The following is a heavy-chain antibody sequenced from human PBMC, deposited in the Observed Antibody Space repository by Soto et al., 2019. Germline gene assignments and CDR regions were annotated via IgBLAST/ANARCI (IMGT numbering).Heavy chain of an antibody. D-gene: IGHD5-18*01. V-gene: IGHV4-4*02. J-gene: IGHJ5*02. CDR2: IYHSGST. Sequence: LSLTCAVSGGSISSSNWWSWVRQPPGKGLEWIGEIYHSGSTNYNPSLKSRVTISVDKSKNQFSLKLSSVTAADTAVYYCAREKDTAMVTRWFDPWGQGTLVTVSS. CDR3: AREKDTAMVTRWFDP. CDR1: GGSISSSNW.